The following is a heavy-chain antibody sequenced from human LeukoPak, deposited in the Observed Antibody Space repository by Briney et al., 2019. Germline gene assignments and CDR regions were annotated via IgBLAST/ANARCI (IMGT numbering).Heavy chain of an antibody. D-gene: IGHD6-19*01. CDR3: FGQWLDRGAFDI. Sequence: GGSLRLSCAASGFTFSNAWMSWVRQAPGKGLEWVGRIKSKTDGGTTDYAAPVKGRFTISRDDSKNTLYLQMNSLKTEDTAVYYCFGQWLDRGAFDIWGQGTMVTVSS. CDR1: GFTFSNAW. J-gene: IGHJ3*02. V-gene: IGHV3-15*01. CDR2: IKSKTDGGTT.